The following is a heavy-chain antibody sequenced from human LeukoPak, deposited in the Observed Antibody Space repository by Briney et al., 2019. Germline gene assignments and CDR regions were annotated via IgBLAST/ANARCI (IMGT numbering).Heavy chain of an antibody. J-gene: IGHJ4*02. V-gene: IGHV3-23*01. CDR1: GFTFSTYG. CDR2: ISGSGGST. CDR3: AAAGYFDY. D-gene: IGHD6-13*01. Sequence: AGSLRLSCTASGFTFSTYGMHWVRQAPGKGLEWVSAISGSGGSTYYADSVKGRFTISRDNSKNTLYLQMNSLYYCAKGGKNIAAAGYFDYWGQGTLVTVSS.